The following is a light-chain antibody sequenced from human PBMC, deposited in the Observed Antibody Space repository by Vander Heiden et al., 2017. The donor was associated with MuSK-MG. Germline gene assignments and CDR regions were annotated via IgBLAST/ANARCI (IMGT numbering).Light chain of an antibody. Sequence: DIRLTESPGALSLSPGERATLSCRASQSISSSLAWYQQKPGQAPRLVIYGAYNRDTGIPARFSGSGSGTDFTLTISSIEHEDFAISYCQQHSNWPPITFGQGTRLVIK. CDR3: QQHSNWPPIT. CDR1: QSISSS. V-gene: IGKV3-11*01. CDR2: GAY. J-gene: IGKJ5*01.